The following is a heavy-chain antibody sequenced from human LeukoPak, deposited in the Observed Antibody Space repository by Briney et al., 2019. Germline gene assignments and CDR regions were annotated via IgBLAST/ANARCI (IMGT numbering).Heavy chain of an antibody. CDR1: GFTFSSYW. CDR3: ARARLGELSSDY. D-gene: IGHD3-16*02. CDR2: IYYSGST. V-gene: IGHV4-39*07. J-gene: IGHJ4*02. Sequence: PGGSLRLSCAASGFTFSSYWMSWIRQPPGKGLEWIGSIYYSGSTYYNPSLKSRVTISVDTSKNQFSLKLSSVTAADTAVYYCARARLGELSSDYWGQGTLVTVSS.